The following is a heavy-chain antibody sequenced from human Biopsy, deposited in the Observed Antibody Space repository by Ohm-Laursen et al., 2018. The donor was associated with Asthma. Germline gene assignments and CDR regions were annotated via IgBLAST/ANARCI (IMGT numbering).Heavy chain of an antibody. J-gene: IGHJ6*02. Sequence: SLRLSCAASGFTFSSYGMHWVRQAPGKGLEWVAVIRYDGGNKYYADSVKGRFIISRDNSKNTLYLQMNSLRAEDPAVYYCARDIVATMIGYYYYGMDVWGQGTTVTVSS. CDR1: GFTFSSYG. CDR3: ARDIVATMIGYYYYGMDV. CDR2: IRYDGGNK. V-gene: IGHV3-33*01. D-gene: IGHD5-12*01.